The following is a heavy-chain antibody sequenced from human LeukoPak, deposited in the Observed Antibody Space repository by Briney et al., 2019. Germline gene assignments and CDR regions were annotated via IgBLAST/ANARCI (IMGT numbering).Heavy chain of an antibody. J-gene: IGHJ4*02. V-gene: IGHV4-39*07. Sequence: PSETLSLTCTVSGGSISSSSYYWGWIRQPPGKGLEWIGSIYYSGSTYYNPSLKSRVTISVDTSKNQFSLKLSSVTAADTAVYYCARDPSRDGYNYRDYWGQGTLVTVSS. D-gene: IGHD5-24*01. CDR2: IYYSGST. CDR3: ARDPSRDGYNYRDY. CDR1: GGSISSSSYY.